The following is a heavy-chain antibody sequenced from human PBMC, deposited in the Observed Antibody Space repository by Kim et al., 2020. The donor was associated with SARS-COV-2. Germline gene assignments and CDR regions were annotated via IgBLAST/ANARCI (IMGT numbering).Heavy chain of an antibody. V-gene: IGHV1-18*01. CDR3: ARAATENWFDP. D-gene: IGHD5-12*01. CDR2: T. J-gene: IGHJ5*02. Sequence: TNYAQKLQGRVTMTTDTSTSTAYMELRSLRSDDTAVYYCARAATENWFDPWGQGTLVTVSS.